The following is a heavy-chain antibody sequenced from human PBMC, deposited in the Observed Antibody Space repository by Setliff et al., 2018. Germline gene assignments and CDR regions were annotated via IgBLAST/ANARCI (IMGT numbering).Heavy chain of an antibody. J-gene: IGHJ3*02. CDR2: INPSGGLT. CDR1: VYTLTNYY. Sequence: AASVKVSCKASVYTLTNYYMHWVRQAPGQGLEWMGIINPSGGLTRYAQKFQGRVTMTRDTSTSTVYMEVISLRSEDTAVYFCARDRFNNSWSGTSITASHDAFDIWGQGTMVTVSS. D-gene: IGHD3-3*01. CDR3: ARDRFNNSWSGTSITASHDAFDI. V-gene: IGHV1-46*03.